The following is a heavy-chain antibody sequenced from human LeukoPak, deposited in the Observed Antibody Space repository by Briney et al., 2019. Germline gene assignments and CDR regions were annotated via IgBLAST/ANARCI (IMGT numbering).Heavy chain of an antibody. CDR3: ARETDGSGSYYLGRLAWFDP. V-gene: IGHV4-39*02. D-gene: IGHD3-10*01. CDR1: GGSISSSSYY. J-gene: IGHJ5*02. CDR2: IYYSGST. Sequence: SETLSLTCTVSGGSISSSSYYWGWIRQPPGKGLDWIGSIYYSGSTYYNPSLKSRFTISVDTSKNQFSLKLSSVTAADTAVYYCARETDGSGSYYLGRLAWFDPWGQGTLVTVSS.